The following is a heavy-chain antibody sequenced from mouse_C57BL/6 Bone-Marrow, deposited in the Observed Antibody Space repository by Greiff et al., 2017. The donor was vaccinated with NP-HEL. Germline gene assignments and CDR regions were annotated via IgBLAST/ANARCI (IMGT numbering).Heavy chain of an antibody. CDR3: ARQGSRRAMDY. CDR2: ISNGGGST. CDR1: GFTFSDYY. Sequence: EVKLVESGGGLVQPGGSLKLSCAASGFTFSDYYMYWVRQTPEKRLEWVAYISNGGGSTYYPDTVKGRFTISRDNAKTTLYLQMSRLKSEDTAMYYCARQGSRRAMDYWGQGTSVTVSS. D-gene: IGHD1-1*01. J-gene: IGHJ4*01. V-gene: IGHV5-12*01.